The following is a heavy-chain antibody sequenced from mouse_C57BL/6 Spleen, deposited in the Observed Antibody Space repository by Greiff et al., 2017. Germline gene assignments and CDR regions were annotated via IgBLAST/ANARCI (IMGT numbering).Heavy chain of an antibody. CDR3: ARSPYYGSSYGGAWFAY. Sequence: QVTLKVSGAELARPGASVKLSCKASGYTFTSYGISWVKQRTGQGLEWIGEIYPRSGNTYYNEKFKGKATLTADKSSSTAYMELRSLTSEDSAVYFCARSPYYGSSYGGAWFAYWGQGTLVTVSA. J-gene: IGHJ3*01. CDR2: IYPRSGNT. V-gene: IGHV1-81*01. D-gene: IGHD1-1*01. CDR1: GYTFTSYG.